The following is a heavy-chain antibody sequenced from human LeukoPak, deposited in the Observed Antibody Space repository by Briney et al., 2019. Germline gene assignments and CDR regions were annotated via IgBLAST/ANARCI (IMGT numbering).Heavy chain of an antibody. J-gene: IGHJ4*02. CDR1: GYTFTSYY. V-gene: IGHV1-46*01. CDR2: INPSGGST. CDR3: ARDYRAYYDSSGYYYGS. Sequence: ASVKVSCKASGYTFTSYYMHWVRQAPGQGLEWMGIINPSGGSTNYAQKFQGRVTMTRDTSTNTIYMELSSLRSEDTAVYYCARDYRAYYDSSGYYYGSWGQGTLVTVSS. D-gene: IGHD3-22*01.